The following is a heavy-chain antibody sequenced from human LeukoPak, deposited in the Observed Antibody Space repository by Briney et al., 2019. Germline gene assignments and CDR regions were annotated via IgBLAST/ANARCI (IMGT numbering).Heavy chain of an antibody. Sequence: GGSLRLSCAASGFTFSSYSMNWVRQAPGKGLEWVSSISSSSSYIYYADSVKGRFTISRDNAKNTLYLQMNSLRAEDTAVYYCAKGPLHYDILTGYFQYGMDVWGQGTTVTVSS. J-gene: IGHJ6*02. CDR2: ISSSSSYI. V-gene: IGHV3-21*04. CDR1: GFTFSSYS. CDR3: AKGPLHYDILTGYFQYGMDV. D-gene: IGHD3-9*01.